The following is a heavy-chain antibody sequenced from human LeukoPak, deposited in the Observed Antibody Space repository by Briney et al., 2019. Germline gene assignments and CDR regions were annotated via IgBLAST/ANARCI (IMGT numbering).Heavy chain of an antibody. V-gene: IGHV3-48*01. CDR1: GFTFSSYS. CDR2: ISSSSSTI. Sequence: YPGGSLRLSCAASGFTFSSYSMNWVRQAPGKGLEWVSYISSSSSTIYYADSVKGRFTISRDNAKNSLYLQMNSLRAEDTAVYYCARGPRVVPAAPDRRNWFDPWGQGTLVTVSS. D-gene: IGHD2-2*01. J-gene: IGHJ5*02. CDR3: ARGPRVVPAAPDRRNWFDP.